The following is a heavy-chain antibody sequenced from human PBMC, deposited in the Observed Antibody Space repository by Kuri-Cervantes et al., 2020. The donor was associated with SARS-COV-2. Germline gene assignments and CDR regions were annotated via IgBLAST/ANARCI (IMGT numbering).Heavy chain of an antibody. J-gene: IGHJ6*03. D-gene: IGHD2-21*01. Sequence: GSLRLSCTVSGGSISSYYWSWIRQPPGKGLEWIGYIYYSGSTNYNPSLKSRVTISVDTSKNQFSLKLSSVTAADTAVYYCARGFCGGDCYSYYYYYYMDVWGKGTTVTAP. CDR2: IYYSGST. V-gene: IGHV4-59*01. CDR3: ARGFCGGDCYSYYYYYYMDV. CDR1: GGSISSYY.